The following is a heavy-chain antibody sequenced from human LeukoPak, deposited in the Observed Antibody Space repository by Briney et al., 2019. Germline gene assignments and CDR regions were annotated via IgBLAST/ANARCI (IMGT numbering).Heavy chain of an antibody. D-gene: IGHD3-22*01. J-gene: IGHJ4*02. CDR2: VNHSGST. CDR1: GYSISSGYY. Sequence: PSETLSRSCTVSGYSISSGYYWGCIRQPPRKGLEWIGEVNHSGSTNYNPSLKSRVTISVDMSKNQFSLKLSSVTAADTAVYYCARNYYDSSGYLPDWGQGTLVTVSS. CDR3: ARNYYDSSGYLPD. V-gene: IGHV4-38-2*02.